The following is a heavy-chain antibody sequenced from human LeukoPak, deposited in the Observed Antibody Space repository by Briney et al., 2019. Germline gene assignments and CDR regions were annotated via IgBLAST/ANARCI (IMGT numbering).Heavy chain of an antibody. J-gene: IGHJ4*02. CDR3: AREGRLVIIGGFFDY. Sequence: SETLSLTCTVSGGSISSYYWSWIRQPPGKGLEWIGYIYYSGSTNYNPSLKSRVTISVDTSKNQFSLKLSSVTAADTAVYYCAREGRLVIIGGFFDYWGQGTLVTVSS. D-gene: IGHD3-3*01. CDR1: GGSISSYY. V-gene: IGHV4-59*12. CDR2: IYYSGST.